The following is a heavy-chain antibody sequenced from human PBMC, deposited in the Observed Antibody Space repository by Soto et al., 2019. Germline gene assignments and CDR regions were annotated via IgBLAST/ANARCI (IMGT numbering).Heavy chain of an antibody. CDR2: ISSNSAYI. Sequence: VGSLRLSCSASGFTFRSFTMNWVRQAPGKGLEWVSTISSNSAYIYYTDALRGRFTISRDNAKNSVHLQVNSLRAEDTAVYYCTRDASRDSGARGGFAPWGPGTLVTVS. CDR1: GFTFRSFT. D-gene: IGHD6-25*01. V-gene: IGHV3-21*01. J-gene: IGHJ5*02. CDR3: TRDASRDSGARGGFAP.